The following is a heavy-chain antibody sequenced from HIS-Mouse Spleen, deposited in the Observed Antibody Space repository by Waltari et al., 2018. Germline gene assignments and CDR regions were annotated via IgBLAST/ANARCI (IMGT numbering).Heavy chain of an antibody. V-gene: IGHV4-39*07. CDR1: GGSISSSSYY. Sequence: QLQLQESGPGLVKPSETLSLTCTVSGGSISSSSYYWGWIRQPPGKGLGWIGSIYYSGSNYYNPSLKSRVTISVDKSKNQFSLKLRSVTAADTAVYYCAREIPYSSSWYDWYFDLWGRGTLVTVSS. CDR3: AREIPYSSSWYDWYFDL. D-gene: IGHD6-13*01. CDR2: IYYSGSN. J-gene: IGHJ2*01.